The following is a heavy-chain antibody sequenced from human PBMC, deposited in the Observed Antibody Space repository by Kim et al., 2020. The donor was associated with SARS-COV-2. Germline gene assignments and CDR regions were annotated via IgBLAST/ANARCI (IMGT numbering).Heavy chain of an antibody. CDR2: IYYSGST. D-gene: IGHD6-19*01. Sequence: SETLSLTCTVSGGSISSYYWSWIRQPPGKGLEWIGYIYYSGSTNYNPSLKSRVTISVDTSKNQFSLKLSSVTAADTAVYYCARGAVAGALGYDYYYYDGMDVWGQGTTVTVSS. CDR1: GGSISSYY. J-gene: IGHJ6*02. V-gene: IGHV4-59*13. CDR3: ARGAVAGALGYDYYYYDGMDV.